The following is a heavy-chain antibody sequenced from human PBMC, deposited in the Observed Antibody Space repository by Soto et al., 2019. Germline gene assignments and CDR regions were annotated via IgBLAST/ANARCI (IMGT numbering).Heavy chain of an antibody. V-gene: IGHV5-51*01. D-gene: IGHD2-21*02. J-gene: IGHJ3*01. CDR1: GHTFTRNW. Sequence: SGESLKISCKGSGHTFTRNWIGWVRQMPGKGLEWMGIIFPIDSDTRYSPSSQGQVTISADNSISTAYLQWGSLKALDTAIYYCATPGRRDFNAFDVWGQAPMVTVS. CDR3: ATPGRRDFNAFDV. CDR2: IFPIDSDT.